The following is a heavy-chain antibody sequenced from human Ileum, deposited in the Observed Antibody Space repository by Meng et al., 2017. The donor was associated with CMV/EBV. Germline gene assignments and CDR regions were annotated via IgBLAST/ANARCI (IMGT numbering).Heavy chain of an antibody. CDR1: GNYS. Sequence: GNYSWSWIPQPPRKGREWFGYIYYSGSTYYNPSLKSRVTISADASKNQFSLQLTSLTAADTAVYFCARARRDPEYCSGGSCYAFDYWGQGTLVTVSS. J-gene: IGHJ4*02. D-gene: IGHD2-15*01. CDR3: ARARRDPEYCSGGSCYAFDY. CDR2: IYYSGST. V-gene: IGHV4-30-4*01.